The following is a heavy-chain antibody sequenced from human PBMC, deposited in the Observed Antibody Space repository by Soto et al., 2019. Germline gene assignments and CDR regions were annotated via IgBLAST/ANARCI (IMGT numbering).Heavy chain of an antibody. CDR2: IKSKPDGGTT. V-gene: IGHV3-15*07. CDR1: GFTFSNAW. Sequence: EVQLVESGGGLVKPGGSLRLSCAASGFTFSNAWMNWVRQAPGKGLEWVGRIKSKPDGGTTDYAAPVKGRFTISRDDSKNTLYLQMNSLKTEDTAVYYCASTSCCLDGMDVWGQGTTVTVSS. J-gene: IGHJ6*02. CDR3: ASTSCCLDGMDV. D-gene: IGHD2-2*01.